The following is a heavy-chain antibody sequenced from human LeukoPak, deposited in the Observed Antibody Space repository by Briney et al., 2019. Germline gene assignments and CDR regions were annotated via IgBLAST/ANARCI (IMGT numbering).Heavy chain of an antibody. D-gene: IGHD6-13*01. CDR3: ARLILRGSSWQHNWFDP. CDR1: GGSFSGYY. CDR2: INHSGST. V-gene: IGHV4-34*01. J-gene: IGHJ5*02. Sequence: SSETLSLTCAVYGGSFSGYYWSWIRQPPGKGLEWIGEINHSGSTNYNPSLKSRVTISVDTSKTQFSLKLNSVTAADTAVYYCARLILRGSSWQHNWFDPWGQGTLVTVSS.